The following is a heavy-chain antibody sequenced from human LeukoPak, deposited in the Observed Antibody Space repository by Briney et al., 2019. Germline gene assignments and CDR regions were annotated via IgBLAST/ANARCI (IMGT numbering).Heavy chain of an antibody. Sequence: GGSLRLSCAASGFTFSSYAMSWVRQAPGKGLEWVSAISGSGGSTYYADSMKGRFTISRDNSKNSLYLQMNSLRTEDTALYYCAKDGAARAFIYYYYYMDVWGKGTTVTVSS. D-gene: IGHD6-6*01. CDR2: ISGSGGST. V-gene: IGHV3-23*01. CDR1: GFTFSSYA. CDR3: AKDGAARAFIYYYYYMDV. J-gene: IGHJ6*03.